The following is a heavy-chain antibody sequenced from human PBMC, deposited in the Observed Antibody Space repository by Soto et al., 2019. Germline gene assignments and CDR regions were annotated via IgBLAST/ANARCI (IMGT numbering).Heavy chain of an antibody. CDR1: GFTFSSYG. D-gene: IGHD3-10*01. Sequence: PGGSLRLSCAASGFTFSSYGMHWIRQAPGKGLEWVAVIWYDGSNKYYADSVKGRFTISRDNSKNTLYLQMNSLRAEDTAVYYRAREGIYGSGSYIPFGAFDIWGQGTMVTVSS. CDR3: AREGIYGSGSYIPFGAFDI. J-gene: IGHJ3*02. CDR2: IWYDGSNK. V-gene: IGHV3-33*01.